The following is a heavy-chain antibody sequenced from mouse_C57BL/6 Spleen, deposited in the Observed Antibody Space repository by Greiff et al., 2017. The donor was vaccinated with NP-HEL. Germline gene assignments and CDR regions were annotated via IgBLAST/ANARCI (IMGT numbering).Heavy chain of an antibody. Sequence: VKLMESRPELVKPGASVKISCKASGYSFTSYYIHWVKQRPGQGLEWIGWIYPGSGNTKYNEKFKGKATLTADTSSSTAYMQLSSLTSEDSAVYYCASRGYDYDGGFAYWGQGTLVTVSA. CDR2: IYPGSGNT. CDR1: GYSFTSYY. V-gene: IGHV1-66*01. J-gene: IGHJ3*01. D-gene: IGHD2-4*01. CDR3: ASRGYDYDGGFAY.